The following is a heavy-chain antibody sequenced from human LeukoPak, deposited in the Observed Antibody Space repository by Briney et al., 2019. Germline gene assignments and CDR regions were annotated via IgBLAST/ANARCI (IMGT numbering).Heavy chain of an antibody. J-gene: IGHJ5*02. CDR2: INANNGDT. CDR1: GYTFTDYY. V-gene: IGHV1-2*06. CDR3: ARVSPIYQLFFWFDP. Sequence: ASVRVSCKASGYTFTDYYVHWVRQAPGQGLEWMGRINANNGDTNYAQKFQGRVTMTRDTSISTAYMDLTRLRSDDTAVYYCARVSPIYQLFFWFDPWGQGTLVTVSS. D-gene: IGHD2-2*01.